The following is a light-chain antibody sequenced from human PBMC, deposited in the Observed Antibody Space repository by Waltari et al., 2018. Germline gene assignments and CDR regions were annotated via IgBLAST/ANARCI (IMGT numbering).Light chain of an antibody. CDR2: RNN. Sequence: QSVLTQPPSASGTPGQRVTIPCSGSSSNIGSNYVSWYQQLPGTAPKLLIYRNNQRPSGVPDRFSGSNSGTSASLAISGLRSEDEADYYCAAWDDSLSGWVFGGGTKLTVL. CDR3: AAWDDSLSGWV. V-gene: IGLV1-47*01. CDR1: SSNIGSNY. J-gene: IGLJ3*02.